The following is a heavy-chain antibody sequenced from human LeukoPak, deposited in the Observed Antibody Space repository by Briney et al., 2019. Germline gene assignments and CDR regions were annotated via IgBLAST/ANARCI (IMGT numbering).Heavy chain of an antibody. D-gene: IGHD1-26*01. Sequence: PGGSLRLSCAASGFTFDDYAMHWVRQAPGKGLEWVSGISWNSGSLGYADSVKGRFTISRDNAKNSLYLQMNSLRAEDTALYYCAKAAKATLASNFDYWGQGTLVTVSS. CDR3: AKAAKATLASNFDY. V-gene: IGHV3-9*01. CDR1: GFTFDDYA. CDR2: ISWNSGSL. J-gene: IGHJ4*02.